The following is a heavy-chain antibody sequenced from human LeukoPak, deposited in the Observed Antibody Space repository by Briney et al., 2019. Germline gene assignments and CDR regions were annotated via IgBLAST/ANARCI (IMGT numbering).Heavy chain of an antibody. J-gene: IGHJ4*02. CDR3: ARDEGTGDPPFDY. Sequence: GASVKVSCKTSGGTFSRYPISWVRQAPGQGLEWMGGIIPIFGTTNYAQKLQGRVTMTTDTSTSTAYMELRSLRSDDTAVYYCARDEGTGDPPFDYWGQGTLVTVSS. CDR1: GGTFSRYP. V-gene: IGHV1-69*05. CDR2: IIPIFGTT. D-gene: IGHD7-27*01.